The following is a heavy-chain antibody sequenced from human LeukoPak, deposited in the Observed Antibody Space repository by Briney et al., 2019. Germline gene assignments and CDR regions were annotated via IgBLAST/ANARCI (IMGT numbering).Heavy chain of an antibody. Sequence: GASVKVSCKASGYTFTGYYMHWVRQAPGQGLEWMGWINPNSGGTNYAQRFQGRVTMTRDTSTSTAFMELSRLRFDDTAVYYCARGLVVVPAGLFDPWGQGTLVTVSS. D-gene: IGHD2-2*01. J-gene: IGHJ5*02. CDR2: INPNSGGT. CDR3: ARGLVVVPAGLFDP. V-gene: IGHV1-2*02. CDR1: GYTFTGYY.